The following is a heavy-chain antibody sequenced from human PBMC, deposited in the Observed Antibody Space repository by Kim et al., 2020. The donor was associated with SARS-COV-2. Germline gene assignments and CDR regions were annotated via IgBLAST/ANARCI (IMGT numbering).Heavy chain of an antibody. Sequence: SPSLKSRVTLSRDTTTDQFSLILSSVTAADTAVYYCARRAVAGWYIDAWGKGTTVTVSS. V-gene: IGHV4-39*01. CDR3: ARRAVAGWYIDA. D-gene: IGHD6-19*01. J-gene: IGHJ6*03.